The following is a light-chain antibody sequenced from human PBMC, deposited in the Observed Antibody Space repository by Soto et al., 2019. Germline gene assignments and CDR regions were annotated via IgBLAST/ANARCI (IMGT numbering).Light chain of an antibody. CDR3: QQYNNWPPSIT. CDR2: GAS. J-gene: IGKJ5*01. CDR1: QSVSSN. Sequence: EIVIPTSPATLSVSPGERANLSCRASQSVSSNLAWYQQKTGKAPRLLIYGASTRATGIPARFSGSGSGTEFTLTISSLQSEEFAVYYCQQYNNWPPSITFGQGTRLEIK. V-gene: IGKV3-15*01.